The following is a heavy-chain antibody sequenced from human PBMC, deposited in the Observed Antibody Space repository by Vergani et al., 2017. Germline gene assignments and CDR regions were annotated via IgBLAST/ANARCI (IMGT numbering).Heavy chain of an antibody. J-gene: IGHJ5*02. V-gene: IGHV1-8*01. CDR3: ARGIVVVPAAGKKNWFDP. Sequence: QVQLVQSGAEVKKPGASVKVSCKASGYTFNSNGISWVRQAPGQGLEWMGWMNPNSGNTGYAQKFQGRVTITADESTSTAYMELSSLRSEDTAVYYCARGIVVVPAAGKKNWFDPWGQGTLVTVSS. CDR1: GYTFNSNG. CDR2: MNPNSGNT. D-gene: IGHD2-2*01.